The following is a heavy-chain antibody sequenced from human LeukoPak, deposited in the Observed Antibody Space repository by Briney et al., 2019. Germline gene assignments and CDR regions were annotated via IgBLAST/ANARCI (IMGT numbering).Heavy chain of an antibody. CDR1: GDSIRNYY. CDR3: ARTTAHWYFDL. CDR2: MDYSGSN. Sequence: PSETLSLTCTVSGDSIRNYYWSWIRQPPGKGLEWIGYMDYSGSNTYNPSLESRVTISVDTSKNQFSLNLGSVTAADTAVYYCARTTAHWYFDLWGRGTLVSVSS. D-gene: IGHD2-21*02. J-gene: IGHJ2*01. V-gene: IGHV4-59*12.